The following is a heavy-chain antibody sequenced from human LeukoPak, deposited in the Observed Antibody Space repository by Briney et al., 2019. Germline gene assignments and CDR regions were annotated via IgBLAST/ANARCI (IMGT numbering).Heavy chain of an antibody. CDR1: GYTFAGYY. J-gene: IGHJ4*02. D-gene: IGHD3-10*01. CDR2: ISPYNGDT. V-gene: IGHV1-18*04. CDR3: ARGGYYGSGSFPDY. Sequence: ASVKVSCKASGYTFAGYYMHWVRQAPGQGLEWMGWISPYNGDTHYAQKLRGRLTMTTDTSTSTAYMDLRSLISDDTAVYFCARGGYYGSGSFPDYWGQGTLVTVSS.